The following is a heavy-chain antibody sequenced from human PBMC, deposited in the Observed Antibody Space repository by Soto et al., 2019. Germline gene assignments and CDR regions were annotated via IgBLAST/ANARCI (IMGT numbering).Heavy chain of an antibody. J-gene: IGHJ4*02. CDR2: INAGNGNT. Sequence: ASVKVSCNASGYTFTSYAIHLVSQAPGQRLEWMGWINAGNGNTKYSQKFQGRVTITRDTSASTAYMELSSLRSEDTAVYYCARLFLDNSSSDYWGQGTLVTVSS. CDR3: ARLFLDNSSSDY. V-gene: IGHV1-3*01. CDR1: GYTFTSYA. D-gene: IGHD6-6*01.